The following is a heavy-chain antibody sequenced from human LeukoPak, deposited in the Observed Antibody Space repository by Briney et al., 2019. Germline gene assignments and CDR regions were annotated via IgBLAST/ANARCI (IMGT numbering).Heavy chain of an antibody. D-gene: IGHD1-1*01. J-gene: IGHJ4*02. V-gene: IGHV3-53*01. CDR2: IYSGGRT. CDR1: GFNVSNTY. Sequence: GGSLRLSCVVTGFNVSNTYMSWVRQAPGKGLEWVSVIYSGGRTYYADSVKGRFTMSRDNSKNTLYFQMNSLAAEDTAVYFCARGTWNPALLDSWGQGTLVTLSS. CDR3: ARGTWNPALLDS.